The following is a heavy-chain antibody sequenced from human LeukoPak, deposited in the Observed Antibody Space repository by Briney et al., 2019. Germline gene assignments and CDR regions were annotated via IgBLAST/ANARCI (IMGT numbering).Heavy chain of an antibody. J-gene: IGHJ4*02. D-gene: IGHD6-19*01. CDR2: IYYSGST. V-gene: IGHV4-59*01. CDR1: GGSISSYY. CDR3: ARVRAVADPYFDY. Sequence: SETLSLTCTVSGGSISSYYWSWIRQPPGKGLEWIGYIYYSGSTNYNPSLKSRVTISVDTSKNQFSLKLSSVTAADTAVYYRARVRAVADPYFDYWGQGTLVTVSS.